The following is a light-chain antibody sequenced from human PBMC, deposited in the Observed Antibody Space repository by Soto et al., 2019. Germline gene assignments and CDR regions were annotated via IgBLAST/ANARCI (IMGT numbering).Light chain of an antibody. CDR1: QDITNY. V-gene: IGKV1-33*01. CDR2: AAS. CDR3: QQYDILPFT. Sequence: DLQMTQSPSSLSASVGDRVTITCQATQDITNYLNWFQQKPGKAPKLLIYAASNLETGVPSRFSGSGSGTDFTFTISSLQPEDIATYYCQQYDILPFTFGPGTKVDFK. J-gene: IGKJ3*01.